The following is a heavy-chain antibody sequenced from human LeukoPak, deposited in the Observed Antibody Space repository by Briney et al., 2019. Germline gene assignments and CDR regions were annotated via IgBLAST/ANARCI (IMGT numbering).Heavy chain of an antibody. J-gene: IGHJ4*02. Sequence: GGSLRLSCAASGFTFSDYWMHWVRQAPGKGLVWVSRLNRDGITTTYADSVKGRFTISRDNANNTLYLQMNSLRAEDTAVYYCARVGVLNGWGHFDYWGQGALVTVSS. CDR3: ARVGVLNGWGHFDY. D-gene: IGHD6-19*01. V-gene: IGHV3-74*01. CDR2: LNRDGITT. CDR1: GFTFSDYW.